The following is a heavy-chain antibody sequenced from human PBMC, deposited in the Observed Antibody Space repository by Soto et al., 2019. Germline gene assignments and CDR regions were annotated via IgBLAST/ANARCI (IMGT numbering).Heavy chain of an antibody. V-gene: IGHV4-39*01. CDR1: GGSISSSSYY. CDR3: ATTSFYTALYYFDY. D-gene: IGHD5-18*01. J-gene: IGHJ4*02. Sequence: SETLSLTCTVSGGSISSSSYYWGWIRQPPGKGLEWIGSIYYSGSTYYNPSLKSRVTISVDTSKNQFSLKLSSATAADTAVYYCATTSFYTALYYFDYWGQGTLVTVSS. CDR2: IYYSGST.